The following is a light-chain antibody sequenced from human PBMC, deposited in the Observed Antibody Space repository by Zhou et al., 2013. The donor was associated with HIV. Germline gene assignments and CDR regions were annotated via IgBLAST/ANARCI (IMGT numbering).Light chain of an antibody. J-gene: IGKJ5*01. CDR1: QSISDS. Sequence: DIQMTQSPSTLSGSVGDRVIITCRASQSISDSLAWYQQKPGKAPKLLIYAASSLQSGVPSRFSGSGSGTEFTLSISSLQPEDFGTYYCQQSHSSPPTFGQGTRLE. CDR2: AAS. CDR3: QQSHSSPPT. V-gene: IGKV1-39*01.